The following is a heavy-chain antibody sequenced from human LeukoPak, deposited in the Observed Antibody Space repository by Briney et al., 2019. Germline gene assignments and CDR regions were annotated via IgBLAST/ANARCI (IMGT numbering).Heavy chain of an antibody. Sequence: GGSLRLSCAASGFTFSTHAMSWVRQAPGKGLEWVSGISGSGGSTYFADSVKGRFTISRDNSKNTLFLQMNSLRTEDTAVYYCAKGGFTYAYPIDYWGQGTLVTVSS. CDR2: ISGSGGST. CDR1: GFTFSTHA. D-gene: IGHD5-18*01. V-gene: IGHV3-23*01. J-gene: IGHJ4*02. CDR3: AKGGFTYAYPIDY.